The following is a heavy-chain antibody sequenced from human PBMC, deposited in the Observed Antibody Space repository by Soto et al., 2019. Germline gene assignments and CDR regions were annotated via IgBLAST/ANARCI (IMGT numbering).Heavy chain of an antibody. CDR3: ASSPRVPAAIGPHYFDY. CDR1: GGSISSGDYF. D-gene: IGHD2-2*02. Sequence: PSETLSLTCTVSGGSISSGDYFWSFIRQPPGKGLEWIGYIYYSGGTYYNPSLKSRVTISVDTSKNQFYLKLSSVTAADTAVYYCASSPRVPAAIGPHYFDYWGQGALVTVSS. J-gene: IGHJ4*02. CDR2: IYYSGGT. V-gene: IGHV4-30-4*01.